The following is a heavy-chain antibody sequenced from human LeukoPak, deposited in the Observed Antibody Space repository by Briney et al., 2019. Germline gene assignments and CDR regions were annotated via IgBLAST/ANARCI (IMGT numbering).Heavy chain of an antibody. J-gene: IGHJ4*02. CDR3: AKGSLRLGELSSWTLDY. D-gene: IGHD3-16*02. CDR2: ISGSGSST. V-gene: IGHV3-23*01. CDR1: GFTFSTYA. Sequence: GGSLRLSCAASGFTFSTYAMSWVRQAPGKGLEWVSSISGSGSSTSYADSVKGLFTISRDNSKNTLDLQMNSLRAEDTATYYCAKGSLRLGELSSWTLDYWGQGTLVTVSS.